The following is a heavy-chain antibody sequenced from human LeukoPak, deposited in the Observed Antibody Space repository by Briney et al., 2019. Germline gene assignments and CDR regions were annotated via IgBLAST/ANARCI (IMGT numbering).Heavy chain of an antibody. Sequence: PGGSLRLSCAASGFTFSGFWMSWVRQAPGKGLEWVAVIWYDGSNKYYADSVKGRFTISRDNSKNTLYLQMNSLRAEDTAVYYCARDAEGFDYWGQGTLVTVSS. V-gene: IGHV3-33*08. CDR1: GFTFSGFW. CDR2: IWYDGSNK. J-gene: IGHJ4*02. CDR3: ARDAEGFDY.